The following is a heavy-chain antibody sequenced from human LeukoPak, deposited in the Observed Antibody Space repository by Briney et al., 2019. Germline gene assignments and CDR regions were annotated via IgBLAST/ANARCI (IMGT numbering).Heavy chain of an antibody. Sequence: GASVKVSCKASGYTFTSYYMHWVRQAPGQGLEWMGIINPSGGSTNYAQKFQGRVTMTRHTSTSTVYMELSSLRSEDTAVYYCARRMAVAGTTLGFDYWGQGTLVTVSS. CDR2: INPSGGST. CDR3: ARRMAVAGTTLGFDY. J-gene: IGHJ4*02. D-gene: IGHD6-19*01. V-gene: IGHV1-46*01. CDR1: GYTFTSYY.